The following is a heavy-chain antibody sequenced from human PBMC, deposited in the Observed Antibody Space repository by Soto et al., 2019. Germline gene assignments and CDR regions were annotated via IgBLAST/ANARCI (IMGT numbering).Heavy chain of an antibody. Sequence: SETLSLTCAVYGGSFSGYYWSWIRQPPGQGLEWIGEINHSGSTNYNTSLKSRVTISVDTSKNQFSLKLSSVTAADTAVYYCAGFRGGLTTVVTPPEMKYGMDVWGQGTTVTVSS. CDR1: GGSFSGYY. V-gene: IGHV4-34*01. D-gene: IGHD4-17*01. J-gene: IGHJ6*02. CDR3: AGFRGGLTTVVTPPEMKYGMDV. CDR2: INHSGST.